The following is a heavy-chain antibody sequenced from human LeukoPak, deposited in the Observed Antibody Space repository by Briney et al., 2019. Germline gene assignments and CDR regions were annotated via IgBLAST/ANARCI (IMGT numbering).Heavy chain of an antibody. D-gene: IGHD6-13*01. CDR2: ISAGSSTI. V-gene: IGHV3-48*01. Sequence: GGSLRLSCAASGFTFSSYSMNWVRQAPGKGLEWVSYISAGSSTIYYSDSVKGRFTISRYNSKNTLYLQMNSLIAEDTAVYYCAKGAASWYSNDAFDIWGQGTMVTVSS. CDR1: GFTFSSYS. J-gene: IGHJ3*02. CDR3: AKGAASWYSNDAFDI.